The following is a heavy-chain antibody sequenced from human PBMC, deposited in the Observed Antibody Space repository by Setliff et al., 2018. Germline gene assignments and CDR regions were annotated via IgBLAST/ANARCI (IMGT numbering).Heavy chain of an antibody. V-gene: IGHV3-43*01. CDR3: AKVAVSSWHIQNKYGMDV. CDR2: ISWDGGST. J-gene: IGHJ6*02. Sequence: SGGSLRLSCAASGFTFDDYTMHWVRQAPGKGLEWVSLISWDGGSTYYADSVKGRFTISRDNSKNSLYLQMNSLRTEDTALYYCAKVAVSSWHIQNKYGMDVWGQGTTVTVSS. CDR1: GFTFDDYT. D-gene: IGHD6-13*01.